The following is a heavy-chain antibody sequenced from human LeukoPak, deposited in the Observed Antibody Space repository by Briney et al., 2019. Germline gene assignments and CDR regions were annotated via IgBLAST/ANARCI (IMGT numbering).Heavy chain of an antibody. CDR3: AKDKNIGAGEDTFEM. D-gene: IGHD7-27*01. V-gene: IGHV3-9*01. J-gene: IGHJ3*02. CDR1: GLTFDDYA. Sequence: GGSLRLSCAASGLTFDDYAMHWVRQAPGTGLEWLSGISWNSANIAYVESVKGRFTISRDNTKNSLYLQMNSLRAEDTALYYCAKDKNIGAGEDTFEMWGQGTMVTVSS. CDR2: ISWNSANI.